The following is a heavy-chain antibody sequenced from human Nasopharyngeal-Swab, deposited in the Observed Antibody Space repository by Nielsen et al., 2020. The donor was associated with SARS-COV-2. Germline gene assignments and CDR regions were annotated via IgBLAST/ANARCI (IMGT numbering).Heavy chain of an antibody. D-gene: IGHD6-19*01. J-gene: IGHJ4*02. CDR1: GFTVSGTC. V-gene: IGHV3-66*01. CDR3: ARVVSDNNGWYHFDY. Sequence: GGSLRLSCAGSGFTVSGTCMAWVRQVPGEGLEWVSFIYSYSTTDYADSVKGRFTISRDNSKNTLFLQLNTLRVEDTAVYFCARVVSDNNGWYHFDYWGQGTLVTVSS. CDR2: IYSYSTT.